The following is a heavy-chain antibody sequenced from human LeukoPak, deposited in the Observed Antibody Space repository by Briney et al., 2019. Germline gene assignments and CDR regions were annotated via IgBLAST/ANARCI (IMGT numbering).Heavy chain of an antibody. CDR2: VIGSSGAT. J-gene: IGHJ4*02. V-gene: IGHV3-23*01. Sequence: GGSLRLSCAASGFSFTKYAMNWVRQAPGKGLEWVAVVIGSSGATDYADSVKGRFTISRDNSKNTLFLQMNSLRAEDTAIYYCGKGAYDFLEIAYFDYWGQGALVTVSS. CDR1: GFSFTKYA. D-gene: IGHD3-3*01. CDR3: GKGAYDFLEIAYFDY.